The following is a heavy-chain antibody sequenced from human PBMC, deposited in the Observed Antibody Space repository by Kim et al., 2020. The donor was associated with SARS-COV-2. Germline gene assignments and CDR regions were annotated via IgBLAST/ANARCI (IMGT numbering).Heavy chain of an antibody. CDR2: ISGSGGST. D-gene: IGHD3-16*02. Sequence: GGSLRLSCAASGFTFSSYAMSWVRQAPGKGLEWVSAISGSGGSTYYADSVKGRFTISRDNSKNTLYLQMNSLRAEDTAVYYCAKADRLKFTFGGVIVPYYFDYWGQGTLVTVSS. CDR1: GFTFSSYA. J-gene: IGHJ4*02. V-gene: IGHV3-23*01. CDR3: AKADRLKFTFGGVIVPYYFDY.